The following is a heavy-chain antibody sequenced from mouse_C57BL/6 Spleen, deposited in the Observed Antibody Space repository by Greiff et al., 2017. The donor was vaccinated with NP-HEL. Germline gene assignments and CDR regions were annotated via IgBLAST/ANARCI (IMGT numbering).Heavy chain of an antibody. V-gene: IGHV1-54*01. J-gene: IGHJ4*01. CDR1: GYAFTNYL. CDR2: INPGSGGT. Sequence: QVQLKQSGAELVRPGTSVKVSCKASGYAFTNYLIEWVKQRPGQGLEWIGVINPGSGGTNYNEKFKGKATLTADKSSSTAYMQLSSLTSEDSAVYFCARSYGAMDYWGQGTSVTVSS. CDR3: ARSYGAMDY. D-gene: IGHD2-10*02.